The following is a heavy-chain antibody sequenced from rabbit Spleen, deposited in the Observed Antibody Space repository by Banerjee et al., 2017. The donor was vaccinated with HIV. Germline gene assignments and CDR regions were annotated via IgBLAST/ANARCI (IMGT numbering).Heavy chain of an antibody. CDR1: GVSFSGNSY. CDR2: IDTGSSGFT. CDR3: ARDTSSSFSSYGMDL. V-gene: IGHV1S40*01. D-gene: IGHD1-1*01. Sequence: QSLEESGGDLVKPGASLTLTCKASGVSFSGNSYICWVRQAPGKGLEWIACIDTGSSGFTYFASWAKGRFTISKTSSTTVTLQMTSLTAADTATYFCARDTSSSFSSYGMDLWGPGTLVTVS. J-gene: IGHJ6*01.